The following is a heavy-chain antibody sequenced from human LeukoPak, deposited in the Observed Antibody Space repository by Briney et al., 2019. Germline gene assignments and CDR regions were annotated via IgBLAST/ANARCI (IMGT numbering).Heavy chain of an antibody. CDR3: AGSRGLYCSSTSCYKNWFDP. J-gene: IGHJ5*02. V-gene: IGHV4-38-2*02. Sequence: SETLSLTCTVSGYSISSGYYWGWIRQPPGKGLEWIGNIYPSGTTYYNPSLKTRVTISVDTSKNQFSLKLSSVTAADTAVYYCAGSRGLYCSSTSCYKNWFDPWGQGTLVTVSS. CDR1: GYSISSGYY. D-gene: IGHD2-2*02. CDR2: IYPSGTT.